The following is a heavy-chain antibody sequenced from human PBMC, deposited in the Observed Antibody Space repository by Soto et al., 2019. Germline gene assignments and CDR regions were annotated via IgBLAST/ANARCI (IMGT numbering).Heavy chain of an antibody. D-gene: IGHD6-6*01. CDR2: IYSSGTA. CDR1: GGSITSGNYR. V-gene: IGHV4-39*01. Sequence: SETLSLTCTVPGGSITSGNYRWVWIRQPPGKGLEWIGNIYSSGTAYYAPSLRSRVTISVDSSKNQFSLNLNSVTAADTAMYYCARRIAGSSNFDTWGQGALVTSPQ. CDR3: ARRIAGSSNFDT. J-gene: IGHJ4*02.